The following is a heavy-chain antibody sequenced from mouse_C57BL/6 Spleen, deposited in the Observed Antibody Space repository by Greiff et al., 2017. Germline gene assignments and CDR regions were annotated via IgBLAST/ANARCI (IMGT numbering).Heavy chain of an antibody. CDR3: ARSGDVVDY. V-gene: IGHV5-17*01. CDR2: ISSGSSTI. J-gene: IGHJ2*01. D-gene: IGHD3-3*01. Sequence: EVKLMESGGGLVKPGGSLKLSCAASGFTFSDYGMHWVRQAPEQGLEWVAYISSGSSTIYYAETVKGRFTISRDNAKNTLFLQMTSLGSEDTALYYCARSGDVVDYWGQGTTLTVSS. CDR1: GFTFSDYG.